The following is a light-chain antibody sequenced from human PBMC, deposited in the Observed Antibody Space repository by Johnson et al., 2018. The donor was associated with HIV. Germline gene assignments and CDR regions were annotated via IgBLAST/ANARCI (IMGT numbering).Light chain of an antibody. V-gene: IGLV1-51*02. CDR1: SSNIGNSY. CDR3: GTWDNCVMPGGV. Sequence: QSVLTQPPSVSAAPGQKVTISCSGSSSNIGNSYVSWYQQLPGTAPQLLIYENNKRPSGISDRFSGSKFGTSATLCITGLQTGDEAVYYCGTWDNCVMPGGVVGTGTKVIVL. J-gene: IGLJ1*01. CDR2: ENN.